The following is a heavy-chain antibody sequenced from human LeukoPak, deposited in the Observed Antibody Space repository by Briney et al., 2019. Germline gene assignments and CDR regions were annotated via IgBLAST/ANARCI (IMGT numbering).Heavy chain of an antibody. D-gene: IGHD3-3*01. V-gene: IGHV3-48*03. CDR3: ARDGRTDGSGFFY. J-gene: IGHJ4*02. CDR1: GFTFSSYE. CDR2: ISSSGSII. Sequence: GGSLRLSCAASGFTFSSYEMNWVRQAPGKGLEWVSYISSSGSIIFYADSVKGRFTISRDNAKNSLYLQMNSLRAEDTAVYYCARDGRTDGSGFFYWGQGTLVTVSS.